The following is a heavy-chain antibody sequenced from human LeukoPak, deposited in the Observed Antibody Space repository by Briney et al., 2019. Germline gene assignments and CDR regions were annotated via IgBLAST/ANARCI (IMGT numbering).Heavy chain of an antibody. CDR1: GYSFTSYW. J-gene: IGHJ4*02. V-gene: IGHV5-51*01. CDR2: IYPGDSDT. D-gene: IGHD6-13*01. Sequence: GESLKISCKGSGYSFTSYWIGWVRQMPGKGLEWMGIIYPGDSDTRYSPSFQGQVTISADKSISTAYLQWSSLKASDTAMYYCARQISIAAAGGDYFDYWGQGTLVTVSS. CDR3: ARQISIAAAGGDYFDY.